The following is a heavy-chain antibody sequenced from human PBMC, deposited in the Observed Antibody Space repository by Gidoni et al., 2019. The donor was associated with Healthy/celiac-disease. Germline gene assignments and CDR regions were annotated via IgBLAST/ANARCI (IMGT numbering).Heavy chain of an antibody. D-gene: IGHD4-4*01. CDR3: ASPSPTTPGYYYGMDV. Sequence: NPSLKSRVTISVDTSKNQFSLKLSSVTAADTAVYYCASPSPTTPGYYYGMDVWGQGTTVTVSS. J-gene: IGHJ6*02. V-gene: IGHV4-39*01.